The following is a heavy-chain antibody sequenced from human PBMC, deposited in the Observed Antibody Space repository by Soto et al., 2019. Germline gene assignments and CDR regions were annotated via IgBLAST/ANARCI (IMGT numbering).Heavy chain of an antibody. D-gene: IGHD1-26*01. CDR3: AKNQGVELVPLATVDWFDP. CDR2: ISGSGFKK. J-gene: IGHJ5*02. Sequence: LRLSCAASGFIFENFGMSWVRQSPGKGLEWISSISGSGFKKYYADSVKGRFTISRDNSKSTVYLELNNLSAEDTAVYHCAKNQGVELVPLATVDWFDPWGQGSVVTVSS. CDR1: GFIFENFG. V-gene: IGHV3-23*01.